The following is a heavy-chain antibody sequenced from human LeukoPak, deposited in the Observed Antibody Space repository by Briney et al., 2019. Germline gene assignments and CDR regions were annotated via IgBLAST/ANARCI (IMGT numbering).Heavy chain of an antibody. CDR3: ARGRGSTSRY. CDR1: GYTFTNYG. CDR2: ISTHNGDT. D-gene: IGHD5-12*01. V-gene: IGHV1-18*01. J-gene: IGHJ4*02. Sequence: GASVKVSYKASGYTFTNYGITWVRQPPGKGLDWMGWISTHNGDTKYAQNLQGRVTMTTDTSPSTGYMELRSLRSDGTAVYYCARGRGSTSRYWGQGTLVTVSS.